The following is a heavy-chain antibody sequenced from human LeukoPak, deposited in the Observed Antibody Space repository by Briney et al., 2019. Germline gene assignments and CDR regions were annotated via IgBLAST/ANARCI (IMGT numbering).Heavy chain of an antibody. CDR3: ARGDLYYYGSGSFEGGFDY. CDR2: IIPIFGTA. Sequence: GASVKVSCKASGGAFSSYAISWVRQAPGQGLEWMGRIIPIFGTANYAQKFQGRVTITTDESTSTAYMEPSSLRSEDTAVYYCARGDLYYYGSGSFEGGFDYWGQGTLVTVSS. V-gene: IGHV1-69*05. D-gene: IGHD3-10*01. CDR1: GGAFSSYA. J-gene: IGHJ4*02.